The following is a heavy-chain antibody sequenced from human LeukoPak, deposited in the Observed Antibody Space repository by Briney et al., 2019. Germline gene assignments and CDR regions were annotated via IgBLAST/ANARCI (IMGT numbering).Heavy chain of an antibody. V-gene: IGHV3-53*05. CDR2: IYSGGST. CDR3: AREWVSVRGVIPDY. CDR1: GFTVSSNY. Sequence: PGGSLRLSCAASGFTVSSNYMSWVRQAPGKGLEWVSVIYSGGSTFYADSVKGRFTISRDNSENTLYLQMNSLRAEDTAVYYCAREWVSVRGVIPDYWGQGTLVTVSS. J-gene: IGHJ4*02. D-gene: IGHD3-10*01.